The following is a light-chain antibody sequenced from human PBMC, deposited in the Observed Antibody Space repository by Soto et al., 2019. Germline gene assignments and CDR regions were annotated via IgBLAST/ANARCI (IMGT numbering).Light chain of an antibody. Sequence: DIQMPKSPSSRSASVGGRVTITCRASPRLSSWLAWYQQKRGKAPELLIYDATTLESGVPSRFNGSGSGTEFSLTISSLQRDDFATFYCQQYSSFSRTFGQGTKVDVK. CDR1: PRLSSW. V-gene: IGKV1-5*01. CDR2: DAT. J-gene: IGKJ1*01. CDR3: QQYSSFSRT.